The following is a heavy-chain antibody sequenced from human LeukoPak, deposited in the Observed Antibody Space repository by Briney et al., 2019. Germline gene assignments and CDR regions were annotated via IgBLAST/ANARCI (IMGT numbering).Heavy chain of an antibody. V-gene: IGHV3-74*01. CDR3: ARPAVAVYYFDY. CDR2: INSDGSST. Sequence: GGSLRLSCAASGFTFSSYWMHWVRQAPGKGLVWVSRINSDGSSTSYADSVKGRFTISRDNAKNTLYLQMNSLRAEDTAVYYCARPAVAVYYFDYWGQGTLVTVSS. D-gene: IGHD6-19*01. J-gene: IGHJ4*02. CDR1: GFTFSSYW.